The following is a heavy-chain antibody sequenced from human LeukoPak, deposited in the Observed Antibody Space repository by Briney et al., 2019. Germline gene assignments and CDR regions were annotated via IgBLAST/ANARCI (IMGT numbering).Heavy chain of an antibody. CDR3: ARYDSSGPDY. D-gene: IGHD3-22*01. Sequence: PGGSLRLSRAASGFTFSSYSMNWVRRAPGKGLEWVSYISSSSSTIYYADSVKGRFTISRDNAKNSLYLQMNSLRAEDTAVYYCARYDSSGPDYWGQGTLVTVSS. CDR2: ISSSSSTI. V-gene: IGHV3-48*01. CDR1: GFTFSSYS. J-gene: IGHJ4*02.